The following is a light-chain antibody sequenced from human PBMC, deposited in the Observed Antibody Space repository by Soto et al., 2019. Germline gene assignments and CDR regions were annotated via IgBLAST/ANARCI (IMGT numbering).Light chain of an antibody. CDR2: AAS. J-gene: IGKJ1*01. CDR1: QGIRND. Sequence: AIELTQSPSSLSSSLGDRATLSCRASQGIRNDLGWYQQKPGKATNLLIYAASSVPSGVPSRFSGSASGTDFTLTIRSLQPEDFATYYCLQDYSYPCTFGQGTKVDIK. CDR3: LQDYSYPCT. V-gene: IGKV1-6*01.